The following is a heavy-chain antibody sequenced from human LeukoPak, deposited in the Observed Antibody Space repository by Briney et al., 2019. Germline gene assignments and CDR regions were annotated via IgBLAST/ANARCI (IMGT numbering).Heavy chain of an antibody. V-gene: IGHV3-30*02. D-gene: IGHD4-17*01. J-gene: IGHJ4*02. CDR2: IRYDGSNK. CDR3: AKPMTTVTPFDY. Sequence: GGSLRLSCAASGFTFNNYGMHWVRQAPPKGLEWVAFIRYDGSNKYYAESVKGRFTISRDDSKNTLYLQMKSLRAEDTAVYYCAKPMTTVTPFDYWGQGTLVTVPS. CDR1: GFTFNNYG.